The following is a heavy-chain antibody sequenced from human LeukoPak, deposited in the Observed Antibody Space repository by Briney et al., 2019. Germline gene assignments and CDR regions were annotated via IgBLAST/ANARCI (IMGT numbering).Heavy chain of an antibody. V-gene: IGHV3-20*04. Sequence: AGGSLRLSCAASGFTVSSNYMSWVRQVPGRGLEWICGINWNSGVTGYADSVKGRFNISRDNAKNSLFLQMNSLRDEDTAFYYCARGDGPTVTADYFQNWGQGTLVTVS. CDR1: GFTVSSNY. CDR2: INWNSGVT. J-gene: IGHJ1*01. D-gene: IGHD4-17*01. CDR3: ARGDGPTVTADYFQN.